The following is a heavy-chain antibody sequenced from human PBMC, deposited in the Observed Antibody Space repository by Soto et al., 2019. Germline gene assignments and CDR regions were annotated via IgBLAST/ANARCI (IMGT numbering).Heavy chain of an antibody. J-gene: IGHJ4*02. CDR2: ISYDGSNK. D-gene: IGHD3-16*01. CDR1: GFTFSSYG. Sequence: GGSLRLSCAASGFTFSSYGMHWVRQAPGKGLEGVAVISYDGSNKYYADSVKGRFTISRDNSKNTLYLQMNSLKTEDTAGYYCTRHGGQGAVGYWGQGTLVTVSS. CDR3: TRHGGQGAVGY. V-gene: IGHV3-30*03.